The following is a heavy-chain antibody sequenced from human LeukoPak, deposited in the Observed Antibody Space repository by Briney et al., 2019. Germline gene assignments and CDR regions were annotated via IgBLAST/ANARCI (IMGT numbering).Heavy chain of an antibody. V-gene: IGHV1-69*05. D-gene: IGHD2-2*01. J-gene: IGHJ4*02. CDR3: ARVAEDCSSTSCYAGVDY. CDR2: IIPIFGTA. CDR1: GGTFSSYA. Sequence: GASVKVSCKASGGTFSSYAISWVRQAPGQGLEWMGGIIPIFGTANYAQKFQGRVTMTTDTSTSTAYMELRSLRSDDTAVYYCARVAEDCSSTSCYAGVDYWGQGTLVTVPS.